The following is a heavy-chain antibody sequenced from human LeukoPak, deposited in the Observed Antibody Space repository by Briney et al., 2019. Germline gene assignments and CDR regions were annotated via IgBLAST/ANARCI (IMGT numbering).Heavy chain of an antibody. CDR1: GGSFSGYY. D-gene: IGHD2-2*01. V-gene: IGHV4-34*01. CDR3: ARTNKPGGYCSSTSCHGRYYYYGMDV. J-gene: IGHJ6*02. CDR2: IYHSGST. Sequence: SETLSLTCAVYGGSFSGYYWSWIRQPPGKGLEWIGEIYHSGSTNYNPSLKSRVTISVDTSKHQFSLKLSSVTGADTAVYYGARTNKPGGYCSSTSCHGRYYYYGMDVWGQGTTVTVSS.